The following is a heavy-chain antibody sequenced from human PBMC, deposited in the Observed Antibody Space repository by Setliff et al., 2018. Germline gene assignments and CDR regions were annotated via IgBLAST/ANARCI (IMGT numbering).Heavy chain of an antibody. Sequence: SETLSLTCNVSGVSFSSTTFYWAWIRQSPGKGLEWIGGVSFFGSAYYNPSLQSRGAISLDTSRNQFSLELSSVTAADTAVYYCARDPGVHSGTWCLDSWGQGAQVTVSS. CDR3: ARDPGVHSGTWCLDS. D-gene: IGHD2-8*01. V-gene: IGHV4-39*07. CDR2: VSFFGSA. J-gene: IGHJ4*02. CDR1: GVSFSSTTFY.